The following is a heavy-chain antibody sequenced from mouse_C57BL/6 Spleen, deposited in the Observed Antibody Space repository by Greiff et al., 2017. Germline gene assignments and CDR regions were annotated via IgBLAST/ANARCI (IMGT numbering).Heavy chain of an antibody. CDR2: IHPSDSDT. CDR3: AMGYYGSSYYAMDY. Sequence: QVHVKQPGAELVKPGASVKVSCKASGYTFTSYWMHWVKQRPGQGLEWIGRIHPSDSDTNYNQKFKGKATLTVDKSSSTAYMQLSSLTSEDSAVYYCAMGYYGSSYYAMDYWGQGTSVTVSS. J-gene: IGHJ4*01. D-gene: IGHD1-1*01. CDR1: GYTFTSYW. V-gene: IGHV1-74*01.